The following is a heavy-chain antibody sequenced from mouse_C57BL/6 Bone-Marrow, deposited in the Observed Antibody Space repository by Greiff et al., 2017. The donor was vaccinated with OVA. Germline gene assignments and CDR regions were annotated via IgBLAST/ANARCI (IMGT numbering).Heavy chain of an antibody. D-gene: IGHD2-4*01. V-gene: IGHV1-81*01. CDR3: ARGSDYDYDVIYY. J-gene: IGHJ2*01. Sequence: VQLQQSGAELARPGASVKLSCKASGYTFTSYGISWVQQRTGQGLEWIGEIYPRSGNTSYNEKFKGKATLTADKSSSTEYMELRRLTSEDAAVYFCARGSDYDYDVIYYWGQGTTLTVSS. CDR2: IYPRSGNT. CDR1: GYTFTSYG.